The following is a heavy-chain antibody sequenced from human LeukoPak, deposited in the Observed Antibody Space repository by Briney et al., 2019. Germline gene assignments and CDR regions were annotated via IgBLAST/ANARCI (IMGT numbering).Heavy chain of an antibody. Sequence: GGSLRLSCAASGFTFSSYWMSWVRQAPGKGLEWVANIKQDGSEKYYVDSVKGRFTISRDNAKNSLYLQMNSLRAEDTAVYYCARDGEWLRFWGIDYWGQGTLVTVSS. CDR1: GFTFSSYW. V-gene: IGHV3-7*01. D-gene: IGHD5-12*01. CDR3: ARDGEWLRFWGIDY. J-gene: IGHJ4*02. CDR2: IKQDGSEK.